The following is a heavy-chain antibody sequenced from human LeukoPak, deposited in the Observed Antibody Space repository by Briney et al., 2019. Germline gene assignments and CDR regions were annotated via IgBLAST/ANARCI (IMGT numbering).Heavy chain of an antibody. D-gene: IGHD3-22*01. CDR1: GFTFSSYG. CDR2: IWYDGSNK. Sequence: GGSLRLSCAASGFTFSSYGMHWVRQAPGRGLEWVAVIWYDGSNKDYADSVKGRFTISRDNSKNTLYLQMNSLRAEDTAVYYCARDWFPMIVVGWYFDLCGRGTLVTVSS. J-gene: IGHJ2*01. CDR3: ARDWFPMIVVGWYFDL. V-gene: IGHV3-33*01.